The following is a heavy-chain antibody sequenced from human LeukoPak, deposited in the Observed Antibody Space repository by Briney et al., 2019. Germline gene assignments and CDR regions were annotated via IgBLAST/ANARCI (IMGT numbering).Heavy chain of an antibody. Sequence: PGGSLRLSCAASGFTFSSYAMSWVRQAPGKGLEWVSAISGSGGSTYYADSVKGRFTISRDNSKNTLYLQMNSLRAEDTAVYYCAKEPRGLLLWFGDPNGEADYWGQGTLVTVSS. D-gene: IGHD3-10*01. CDR3: AKEPRGLLLWFGDPNGEADY. J-gene: IGHJ4*02. CDR1: GFTFSSYA. V-gene: IGHV3-23*01. CDR2: ISGSGGST.